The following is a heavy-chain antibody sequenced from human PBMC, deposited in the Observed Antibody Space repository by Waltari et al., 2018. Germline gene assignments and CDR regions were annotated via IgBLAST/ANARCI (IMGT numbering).Heavy chain of an antibody. V-gene: IGHV3-7*04. D-gene: IGHD2-21*01. Sequence: EVRLVESGGGLVQPGGSLRLSCAASGFTFSSSWMSWVRQAPGKGLEWVASIKEDGSERYYVDSAKGRSTISRDNAKTSLFLQMNSLRVEDTAVYYCARGPYWGQGTMVTVSS. CDR1: GFTFSSSW. CDR3: ARGPY. CDR2: IKEDGSER. J-gene: IGHJ4*03.